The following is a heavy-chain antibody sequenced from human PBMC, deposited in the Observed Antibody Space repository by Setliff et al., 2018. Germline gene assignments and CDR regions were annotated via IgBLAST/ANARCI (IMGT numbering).Heavy chain of an antibody. J-gene: IGHJ4*02. V-gene: IGHV3-23*01. Sequence: GGSLRLSCAASGFTFSSYAMSWVRQAPGKGLEWGSAISGSGGSTYYPDSVKGRFTISRDNSKNTLYLQMNSLGDEDTAMYYCGRWSVVAAGTDWGQGTLVTVSS. CDR3: GRWSVVAAGTD. CDR2: ISGSGGST. D-gene: IGHD2-15*01. CDR1: GFTFSSYA.